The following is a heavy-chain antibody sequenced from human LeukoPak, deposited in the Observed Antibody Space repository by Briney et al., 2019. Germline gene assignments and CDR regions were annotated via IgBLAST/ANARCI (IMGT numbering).Heavy chain of an antibody. V-gene: IGHV3-23*01. J-gene: IGHJ4*02. CDR2: ISGTDGTT. Sequence: AGGSLRLSCAASGFTFSSFAMSWVRQAPGKGLEWVSAISGTDGTTYYADSVKGRFTISRDNSKNTLYLQMNSLRAEDTAVYYCAKYEGGYNWNDYWGQGTLVTVSS. CDR3: AKYEGGYNWNDY. CDR1: GFTFSSFA. D-gene: IGHD1-20*01.